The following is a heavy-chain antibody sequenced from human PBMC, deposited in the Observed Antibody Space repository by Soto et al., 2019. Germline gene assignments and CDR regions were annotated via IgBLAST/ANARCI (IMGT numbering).Heavy chain of an antibody. J-gene: IGHJ5*02. CDR1: GGSISSYY. D-gene: IGHD3-9*01. CDR2: IYYSGST. V-gene: IGHV4-59*01. Sequence: SETLSLTCTVSGGSISSYYWSWIRQPPGKGLEWIGYIYYSGSTNYNPSLKSRVTISVDTSKNQFSLKLSSVTAADTAVYYCARAALTATDLFDPWGQGTLVPSPQ. CDR3: ARAALTATDLFDP.